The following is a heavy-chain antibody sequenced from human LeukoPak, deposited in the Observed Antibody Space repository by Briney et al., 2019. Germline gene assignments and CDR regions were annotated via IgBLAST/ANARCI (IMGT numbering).Heavy chain of an antibody. CDR1: GFGVHTFA. V-gene: IGHV3-23*01. CDR2: ITKYDGRV. D-gene: IGHD6-19*01. Sequence: GGSLRLSCAVSGFGVHTFAMSWVRLAPGKGLEWLASITKYDGRVYYADSVRGRFTISRDSSQNEPYLQMNSLRAEDTAVYYCASGYSSGPVYWGQGNLVTVSS. CDR3: ASGYSSGPVY. J-gene: IGHJ4*02.